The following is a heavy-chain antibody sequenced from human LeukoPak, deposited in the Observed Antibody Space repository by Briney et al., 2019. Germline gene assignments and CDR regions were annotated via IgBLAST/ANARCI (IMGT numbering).Heavy chain of an antibody. J-gene: IGHJ5*02. CDR3: ARDYYDSSGYYYVYNWFDP. Sequence: GGSLRLSCAASGFTFSSYWMHWVRQAPGKGLVWVSRINSDGSSTSYADSVKGRFTISRDNAKNTLYLQMNSLSAEDTAVYYCARDYYDSSGYYYVYNWFDPWGQGTLVTVSS. D-gene: IGHD3-22*01. V-gene: IGHV3-74*01. CDR2: INSDGSST. CDR1: GFTFSSYW.